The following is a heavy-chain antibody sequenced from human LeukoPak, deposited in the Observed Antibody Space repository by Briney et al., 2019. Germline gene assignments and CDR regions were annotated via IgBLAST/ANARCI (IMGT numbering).Heavy chain of an antibody. Sequence: GGSLRPSCAASGFTFSSYGMHWVRQAPGKGLEWVAVIWYDGSNKYYADSVKGRFTISRDNSKNTLYLQMNSLRAEDTAVYYCARDNYGDYVLDYWGQGTLVTVSS. V-gene: IGHV3-33*01. CDR1: GFTFSSYG. CDR3: ARDNYGDYVLDY. CDR2: IWYDGSNK. J-gene: IGHJ4*02. D-gene: IGHD4-17*01.